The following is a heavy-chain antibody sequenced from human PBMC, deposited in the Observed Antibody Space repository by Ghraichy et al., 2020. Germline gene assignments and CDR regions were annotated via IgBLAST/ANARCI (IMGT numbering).Heavy chain of an antibody. V-gene: IGHV3-33*01. CDR1: GFIFSSYG. CDR2: IWYDGSNK. J-gene: IGHJ4*02. Sequence: GGSLRLSCAASGFIFSSYGMHWVRQAPGKGLEWVAVIWYDGSNKYYTDSVKGRFTISRDNSKNTLYLQMNSLRAEDTAVYYCARDPRSSGGQEYFDYWGQGTLVTVSS. D-gene: IGHD6-19*01. CDR3: ARDPRSSGGQEYFDY.